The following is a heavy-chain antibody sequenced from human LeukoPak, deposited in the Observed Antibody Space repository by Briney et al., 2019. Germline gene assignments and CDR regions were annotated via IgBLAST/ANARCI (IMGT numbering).Heavy chain of an antibody. CDR2: VSAYNGNT. CDR3: ARGVYMDV. CDR1: GYTFTSYG. Sequence: ASVKVSCKASGYTFTSYGISWVRQAPGQGLEWMGWVSAYNGNTNCAQKVQGRVTMTTDTSASTAYMELRSLRSDDTAMYYCARGVYMDVWGKGTTVTVSS. V-gene: IGHV1-18*01. J-gene: IGHJ6*03. D-gene: IGHD3-16*01.